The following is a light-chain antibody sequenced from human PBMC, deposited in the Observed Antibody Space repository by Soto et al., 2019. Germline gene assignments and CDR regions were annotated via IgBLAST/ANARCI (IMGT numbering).Light chain of an antibody. Sequence: EIVLTQSPGTLSLSPGERATLSCRASQSVSSSYLAWYQQKPGQAPRLLIYGASSRATGIPDRFSGSGSGTDFTLTISRLEPEDFVVYYCQQYGSSTPVAFGQGTKVDIK. J-gene: IGKJ1*01. CDR1: QSVSSSY. CDR2: GAS. CDR3: QQYGSSTPVA. V-gene: IGKV3-20*01.